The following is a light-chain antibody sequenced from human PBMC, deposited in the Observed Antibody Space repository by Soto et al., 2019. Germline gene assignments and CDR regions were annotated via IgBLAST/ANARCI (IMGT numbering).Light chain of an antibody. J-gene: IGKJ1*01. Sequence: DIQMTQSPSTLSASVGDTVTITCRASQRISGWLAWHQQKPGKAPKLLIYKASTLKSGVPSRFSGSGSGTEFTLTISSLQPDDFATYYCQHYNSYSEAFGQGTKVDI. CDR1: QRISGW. V-gene: IGKV1-5*03. CDR3: QHYNSYSEA. CDR2: KAS.